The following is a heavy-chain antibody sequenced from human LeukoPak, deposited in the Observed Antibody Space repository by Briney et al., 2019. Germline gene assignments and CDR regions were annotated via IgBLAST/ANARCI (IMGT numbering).Heavy chain of an antibody. CDR2: ISSSSSYT. V-gene: IGHV3-11*03. Sequence: KPGGSLRLSCAASGFTFSDYYMSWIRQAPGKGLEWVSYISSSSSYTNYADSVKGRFTISRDNAKNSLYLQMNSLRAEDTAAYYCARLRGYSYGFDFWGQGTLVTVSS. CDR1: GFTFSDYY. CDR3: ARLRGYSYGFDF. J-gene: IGHJ4*02. D-gene: IGHD5-18*01.